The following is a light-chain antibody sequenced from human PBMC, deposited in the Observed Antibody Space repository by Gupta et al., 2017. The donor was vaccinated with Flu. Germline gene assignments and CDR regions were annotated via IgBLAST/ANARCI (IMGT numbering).Light chain of an antibody. Sequence: SVTSSCTGTSSDVGGYNYVSCYQPHTAKARNLMFYDVSRRPAGVPGRFSGSKSVNTASLTISGPEEEEEADYYYCSDAGDDPWVFGGGTKLTVL. CDR2: DVS. CDR3: CSDAGDDPWV. V-gene: IGLV2-11*01. CDR1: SSDVGGYNY. J-gene: IGLJ3*02.